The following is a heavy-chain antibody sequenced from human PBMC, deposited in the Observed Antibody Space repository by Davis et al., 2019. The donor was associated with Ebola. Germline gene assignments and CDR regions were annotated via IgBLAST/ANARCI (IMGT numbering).Heavy chain of an antibody. D-gene: IGHD5-24*01. V-gene: IGHV3-48*02. CDR3: VRDRPLQGRDAVADFDS. J-gene: IGHJ4*02. CDR2: ISSRRLTI. CDR1: GFDFSTYS. Sequence: GESLKISCVASGFDFSTYSMNWVRQAPDKGLEWISYISSRRLTIYYADSVKGRFIVSRDNAKNSLYLQMNSLRDDDTAVYYCVRDRPLQGRDAVADFDSWGQGTRVTVSS.